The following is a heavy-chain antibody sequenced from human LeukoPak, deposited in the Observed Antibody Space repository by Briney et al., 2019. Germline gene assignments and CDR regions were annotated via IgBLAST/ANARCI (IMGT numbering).Heavy chain of an antibody. J-gene: IGHJ4*02. D-gene: IGHD3-16*02. Sequence: ASVTVSCKASGYTLTEHSMHWVRQAPGQGLEWMGWMNPNSGGTKYTRKFQGRVTMTRDTSISTAYMELSRLTSDDTAMYYCARDKLGLGELSLYDEWGQGTQVTVSS. CDR2: MNPNSGGT. V-gene: IGHV1-2*02. CDR3: ARDKLGLGELSLYDE. CDR1: GYTLTEHS.